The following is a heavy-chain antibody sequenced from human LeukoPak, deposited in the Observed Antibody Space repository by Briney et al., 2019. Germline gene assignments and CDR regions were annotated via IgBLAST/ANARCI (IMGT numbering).Heavy chain of an antibody. V-gene: IGHV1-69*04. CDR3: ARVSASYYDSSGYPTDHFDY. CDR1: GGTFSSYA. CDR2: IIPILGIS. J-gene: IGHJ4*02. D-gene: IGHD3-22*01. Sequence: SVKVSCKASGGTFSSYAISWVRQAPGQGLEWMGRIIPILGISNYAQNFQGRVTITADKSTCTAYMELSSLRSEDTAVYYCARVSASYYDSSGYPTDHFDYWGQGTLVTVSS.